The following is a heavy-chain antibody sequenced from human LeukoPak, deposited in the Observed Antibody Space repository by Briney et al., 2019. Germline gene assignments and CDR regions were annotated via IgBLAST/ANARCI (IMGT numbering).Heavy chain of an antibody. V-gene: IGHV3-7*01. Sequence: GGSLRLSCAASGFTLSTYWMNWVRQAPGKGLEWVATIKQDGSEKYYVDSVKGRFTISRDNAKKSLYLQMNSLRAEDTAVYYCARVRYSSSWYGYYYYYYMDVWGKGTTVTVSS. CDR3: ARVRYSSSWYGYYYYYYMDV. J-gene: IGHJ6*03. D-gene: IGHD6-13*01. CDR2: IKQDGSEK. CDR1: GFTLSTYW.